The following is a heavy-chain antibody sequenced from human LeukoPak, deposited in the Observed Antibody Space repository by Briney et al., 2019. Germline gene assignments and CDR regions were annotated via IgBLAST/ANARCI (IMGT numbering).Heavy chain of an antibody. CDR2: ISGSGGST. D-gene: IGHD2-8*02. V-gene: IGHV3-23*01. CDR1: GFTFSTCL. CDR3: AKHPYCTGPGCHHIEY. Sequence: PGGSLRLSCAASGFTFSTCLMSWVRQAPGRGMEWVSTISGSGGSTYYADSVKGRFAISRDNSKNTLFLQMNSMRAEDTAVYYCAKHPYCTGPGCHHIEYWGQGTLVTVSS. J-gene: IGHJ4*02.